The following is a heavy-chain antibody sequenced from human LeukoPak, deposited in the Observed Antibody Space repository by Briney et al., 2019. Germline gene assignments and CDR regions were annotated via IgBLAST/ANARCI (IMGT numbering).Heavy chain of an antibody. D-gene: IGHD4-17*01. J-gene: IGHJ4*02. V-gene: IGHV3-20*04. Sequence: GGSLRLSCAASGFIFDDYGMSWVRQAPGTGLEWVSGINWNGGSTGYADSVKGRFTISRDNAKNSLYLQMNSLGAEDTALYYCARRFSTITTTVTTAVDYWGQGTLVTVSS. CDR1: GFIFDDYG. CDR2: INWNGGST. CDR3: ARRFSTITTTVTTAVDY.